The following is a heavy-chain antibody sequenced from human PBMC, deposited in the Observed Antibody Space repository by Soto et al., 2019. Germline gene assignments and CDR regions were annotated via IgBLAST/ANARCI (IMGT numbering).Heavy chain of an antibody. D-gene: IGHD3-10*01. J-gene: IGHJ5*02. CDR1: GGTFSRYT. CDR2: IIPIAAIA. V-gene: IGHV1-69*02. CDR3: AIRSTIVRGAPSWFDP. Sequence: QVQLVQSGAEVKKPGSSVKVSCKASGGTFSRYTINWVRQAPGQGLEWMGRIIPIAAIANYTQKFQGRVTITVAKSSTTAYMELSSLRSDDTAVYYCAIRSTIVRGAPSWFDPWGQGTLVTVSS.